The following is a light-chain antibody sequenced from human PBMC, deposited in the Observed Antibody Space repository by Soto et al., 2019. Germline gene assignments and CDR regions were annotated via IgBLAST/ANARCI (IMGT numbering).Light chain of an antibody. Sequence: EIVLTQSPATLSLSPGERATLSCRASRSFASSYLAWYQHKPGQAPRLLIYAASSRATGIPDRFIGSGSGTDFTLTISRLEPDDSAVYYCQQYDTSPPLYTFGQGTNLEMK. CDR2: AAS. CDR1: RSFASSY. J-gene: IGKJ2*01. V-gene: IGKV3-20*01. CDR3: QQYDTSPPLYT.